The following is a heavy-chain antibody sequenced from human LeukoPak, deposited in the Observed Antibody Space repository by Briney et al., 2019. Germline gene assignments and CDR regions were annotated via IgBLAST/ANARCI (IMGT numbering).Heavy chain of an antibody. D-gene: IGHD6-13*01. Sequence: SETLSLTCTVSGGSISSSSYYWGWIRQPPGKGLEWIGSIYYSGSTYYNPSLKSRVTISVDTSKNQFSLKLSSVTAADTAVYYCATIASRFSSSWYEGRNWGRGTLVTVSS. CDR1: GGSISSSSYY. CDR2: IYYSGST. V-gene: IGHV4-39*01. CDR3: ATIASRFSSSWYEGRN. J-gene: IGHJ4*02.